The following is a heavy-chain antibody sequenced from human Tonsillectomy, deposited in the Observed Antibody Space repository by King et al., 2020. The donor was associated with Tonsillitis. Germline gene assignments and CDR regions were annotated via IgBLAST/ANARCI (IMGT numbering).Heavy chain of an antibody. CDR2: INSDGSST. Sequence: VQLVESGGGLVQPGGSLRLSCAASGFTFSSYWMHWVRQAPGKGLVWVSRINSDGSSTSDADSVKGRFTISRDNAKSTLYLQMNSLRAEDTAVYYCASDTHYYDSTGYYRAFDIWGQGTMVTVSS. J-gene: IGHJ3*02. CDR3: ASDTHYYDSTGYYRAFDI. D-gene: IGHD3-22*01. V-gene: IGHV3-74*02. CDR1: GFTFSSYW.